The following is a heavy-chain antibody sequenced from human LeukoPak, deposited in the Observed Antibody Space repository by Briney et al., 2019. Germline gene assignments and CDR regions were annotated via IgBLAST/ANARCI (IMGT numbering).Heavy chain of an antibody. V-gene: IGHV4-39*01. CDR1: GGSISSSSYY. J-gene: IGHJ4*02. Sequence: KPSETLSLTCTVSGGSISSSSYYWGWIRQPPGKGLEWIGNVYYSGNTYYNPSLKSRVSISVGTSKNQSSLKLSSVTAADTAVYYCAGLGWVSSGWYVAYWGRGTLVTVSS. D-gene: IGHD6-19*01. CDR2: VYYSGNT. CDR3: AGLGWVSSGWYVAY.